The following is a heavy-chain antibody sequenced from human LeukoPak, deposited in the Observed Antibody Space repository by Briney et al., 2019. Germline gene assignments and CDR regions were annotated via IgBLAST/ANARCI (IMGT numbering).Heavy chain of an antibody. V-gene: IGHV4-30-4*01. J-gene: IGHJ3*02. CDR1: GGSISSGDYY. CDR2: IYYSGST. D-gene: IGHD2-2*02. CDR3: ARVYVVVPAAIPHYAFDI. Sequence: SETLSLTCTVSGGSISSGDYYWSWIRQPPGKGLEWIGYIYYSGSTYYNPSLKSRVTISVDTSKNQFSLKLSSVTAADTAVYYCARVYVVVPAAIPHYAFDIWGQGTMVTVSS.